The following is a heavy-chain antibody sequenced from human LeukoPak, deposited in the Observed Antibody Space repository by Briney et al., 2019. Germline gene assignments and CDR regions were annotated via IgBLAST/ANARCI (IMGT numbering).Heavy chain of an antibody. CDR1: GFSFNDYW. D-gene: IGHD3-10*01. V-gene: IGHV3-7*04. Sequence: GGSLRLSCAASGFSFNDYWMSWVRQAPGKGLEWVAIINKDGSEKYYVDSVKGRFTISRDNAKNSLYLQMNSLRAEDTAVYYCARRRGDAWGQGTTVTVSS. CDR3: ARRRGDA. J-gene: IGHJ6*02. CDR2: INKDGSEK.